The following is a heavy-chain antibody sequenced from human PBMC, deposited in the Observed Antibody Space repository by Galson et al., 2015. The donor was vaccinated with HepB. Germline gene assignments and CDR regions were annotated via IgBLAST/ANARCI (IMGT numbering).Heavy chain of an antibody. V-gene: IGHV1-18*04. CDR1: GYTFTSYG. J-gene: IGHJ6*02. CDR2: ISAYNGNT. D-gene: IGHD3-10*01. Sequence: SVKVSCKASGYTFTSYGISWVRQAPGQGLEWMGWISAYNGNTNYAQKLQGRVTMTTDTSTSTAYMELRSLRSDDTAVYYCARAWETTPRYYYGSGSYYNNYYYGMDVWGQGTTVTVSS. CDR3: ARAWETTPRYYYGSGSYYNNYYYGMDV.